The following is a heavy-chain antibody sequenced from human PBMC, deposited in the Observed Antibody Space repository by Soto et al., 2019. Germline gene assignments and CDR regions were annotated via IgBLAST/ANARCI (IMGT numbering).Heavy chain of an antibody. J-gene: IGHJ4*02. CDR2: IYYSGST. V-gene: IGHV4-39*01. CDR1: GGSISSSSYY. CDR3: ASTVAGGGQFDY. D-gene: IGHD6-19*01. Sequence: SETLSLTCTVSGGSISSSSYYWGWIRQPPGKGLEWIGSIYYSGSTYYNPSLKSRVTISVDTSKNQFSLKLSSVTAADTAVYYCASTVAGGGQFDYWGQGTLVTVSS.